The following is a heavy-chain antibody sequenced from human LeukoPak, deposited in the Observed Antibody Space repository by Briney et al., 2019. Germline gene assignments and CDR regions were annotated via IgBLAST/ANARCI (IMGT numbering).Heavy chain of an antibody. CDR3: AKPGRNSEYSYDPWYFDL. D-gene: IGHD5-18*01. CDR2: ISYAGSNK. V-gene: IGHV3-30*18. Sequence: PGGSLRLSCAASGFTFSSYGMHWVRQAPGKGLEWVAIISYAGSNKYYADSVKGRFTISRDNSKNTLYLQMNSLRAEDTAVYYCAKPGRNSEYSYDPWYFDLWGRGTLVTVSS. J-gene: IGHJ2*01. CDR1: GFTFSSYG.